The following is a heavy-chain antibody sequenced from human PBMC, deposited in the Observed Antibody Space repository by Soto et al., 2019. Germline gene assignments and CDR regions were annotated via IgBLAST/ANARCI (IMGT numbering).Heavy chain of an antibody. D-gene: IGHD2-2*01. CDR3: ARGEVPAATRAFWYYYYYMDV. Sequence: SETLSLTCAVYGGSFSGYYWGWIRQPPGKGLEWIGEINHSGSTNYNPSLKSRVTISVDTSKNQFSLKLSSVTAADTAVYYCARGEVPAATRAFWYYYYYMDVWGKGTTVTVS. CDR2: INHSGST. V-gene: IGHV4-34*01. CDR1: GGSFSGYY. J-gene: IGHJ6*03.